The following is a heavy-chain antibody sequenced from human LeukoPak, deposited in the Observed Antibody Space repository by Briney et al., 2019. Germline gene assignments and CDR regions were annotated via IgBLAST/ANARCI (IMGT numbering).Heavy chain of an antibody. J-gene: IGHJ6*03. Sequence: GGSLRLSCAASGFTFSSYEMNWVRQAPGKGLEWVSYISSSGSTIYYADSVKGRFTISRDNAKNSLYLQMNSLRAEDTAVYYCARGSKWFGELSLFGTMDVWGKGTTVTISS. V-gene: IGHV3-48*03. D-gene: IGHD3-10*01. CDR2: ISSSGSTI. CDR1: GFTFSSYE. CDR3: ARGSKWFGELSLFGTMDV.